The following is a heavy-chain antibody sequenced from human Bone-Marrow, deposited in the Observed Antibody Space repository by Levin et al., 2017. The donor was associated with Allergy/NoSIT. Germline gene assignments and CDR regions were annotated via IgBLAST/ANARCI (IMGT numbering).Heavy chain of an antibody. CDR1: GFTFSSYG. J-gene: IGHJ4*02. Sequence: PGGSLRLSCAASGFTFSSYGMHWVRQAPGKGLEWVAVIWYDGSNKYYADSVKGRFTISRDNSKNTLYLQMNSLRAEDTAVYYCARMQLWPSYYFDYWGQGTLVTVSS. CDR2: IWYDGSNK. CDR3: ARMQLWPSYYFDY. D-gene: IGHD5-18*01. V-gene: IGHV3-33*01.